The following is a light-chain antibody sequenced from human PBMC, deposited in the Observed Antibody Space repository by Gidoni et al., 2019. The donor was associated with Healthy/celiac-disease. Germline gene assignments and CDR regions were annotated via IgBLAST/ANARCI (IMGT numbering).Light chain of an antibody. CDR2: KAS. CDR3: QQYNSYSPQYT. J-gene: IGKJ2*01. CDR1: QSISSW. Sequence: DIQTTQSPSTLSASVGDRVTITCRASQSISSWLAWYQQKPGKAPKLLIYKASSLESGVPSRFSGSGSGTEFTLTISSLQPDDFATYYCQQYNSYSPQYTFGQGTKLEIK. V-gene: IGKV1-5*03.